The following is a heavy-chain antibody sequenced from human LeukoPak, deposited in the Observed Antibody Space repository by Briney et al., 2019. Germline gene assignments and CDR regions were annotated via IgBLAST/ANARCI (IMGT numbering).Heavy chain of an antibody. CDR1: GFTFSSYG. Sequence: HPGGTLRLSCAASGFTFSSYGMSWVRQAPGKGLEWVSAISGSGGSTYYADSVKGRFTISRDNSKNTLYLQMNSLRAEDTVVYYCARDGIWSVYWGQGTLVTVSS. J-gene: IGHJ4*02. V-gene: IGHV3-23*01. CDR2: ISGSGGST. CDR3: ARDGIWSVY. D-gene: IGHD3-3*01.